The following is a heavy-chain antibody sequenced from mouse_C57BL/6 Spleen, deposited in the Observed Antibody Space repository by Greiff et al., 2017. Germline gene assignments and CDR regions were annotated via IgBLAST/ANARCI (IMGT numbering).Heavy chain of an antibody. CDR3: ARQSCDYYCGFGY. J-gene: IGHJ3*01. D-gene: IGHD1-1*01. V-gene: IGHV1-47*01. CDR1: GYTFTTYP. CDR2: FHPYNDDT. Sequence: VQVVESGAELVKPGASVKMSCKASGYTFTTYPIEWMKQNHGKSLEWIGNFHPYNDDTKYNEKFKGKATLTVEKSSSTVYLELSRITSDDSAFYYCARQSCDYYCGFGYWGQGTLVTVSA.